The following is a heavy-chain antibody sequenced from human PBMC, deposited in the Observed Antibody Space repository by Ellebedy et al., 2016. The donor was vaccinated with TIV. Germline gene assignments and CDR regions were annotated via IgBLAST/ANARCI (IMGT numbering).Heavy chain of an antibody. D-gene: IGHD3-22*01. V-gene: IGHV4-61*08. CDR3: ARALNYYDSSGYYPKSFDY. Sequence: SETLSLTCTVSGGSISSGDYYWSWIRQPPGKGLEWIGYIYYSGSTNYNPSLKSRVTISVDTSKNQFSLKLSSVTAADTAVYYCARALNYYDSSGYYPKSFDYWGQGTLVTVSS. J-gene: IGHJ4*02. CDR2: IYYSGST. CDR1: GGSISSGDYY.